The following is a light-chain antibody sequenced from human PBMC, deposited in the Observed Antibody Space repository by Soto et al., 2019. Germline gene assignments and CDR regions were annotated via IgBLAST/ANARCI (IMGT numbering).Light chain of an antibody. CDR2: DVS. J-gene: IGKJ5*01. V-gene: IGKV3-15*01. CDR3: QQYENSPIT. Sequence: EIVMTQSPATLFVSPGDRAILSCRAGQGVTTNFAWYQQKSGQSPRLLIYDVSHRATGVPARFSGTGSETDFTLTINRLEPEDFAVYYCQQYENSPITFGQGTRLEIK. CDR1: QGVTTN.